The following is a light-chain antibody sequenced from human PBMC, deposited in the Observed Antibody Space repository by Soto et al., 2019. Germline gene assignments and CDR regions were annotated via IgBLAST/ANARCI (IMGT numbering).Light chain of an antibody. CDR3: QQYGHSLWT. Sequence: EIVLTQSPATLSLSPGERATLSCRASQSVSSKLAWYQQKPGQAPRLLIYGASTRATGIPARFSGSGSGTDFTLTISRLEPEDYAVYYCQQYGHSLWTFGQGTKVDIK. CDR2: GAS. V-gene: IGKV3-20*01. J-gene: IGKJ1*01. CDR1: QSVSSK.